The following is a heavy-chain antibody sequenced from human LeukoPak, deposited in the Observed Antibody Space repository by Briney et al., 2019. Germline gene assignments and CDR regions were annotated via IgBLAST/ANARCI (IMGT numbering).Heavy chain of an antibody. CDR3: ARGVLRYFPSAYYYYYGMDV. V-gene: IGHV4-59*01. CDR2: IYCSGST. J-gene: IGHJ6*02. CDR1: GVSISSYY. D-gene: IGHD3-9*01. Sequence: SETLSLTCTVSGVSISSYYWSWIRQPPGKGLEWIGYIYCSGSTNYNPSLKSRVTISVDTSKNQFSLKLSSVTAADTAVYYCARGVLRYFPSAYYYYYGMDVWGQGSTVTVSS.